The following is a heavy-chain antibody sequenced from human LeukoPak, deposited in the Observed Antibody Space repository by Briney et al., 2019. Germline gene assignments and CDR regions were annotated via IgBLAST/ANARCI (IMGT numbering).Heavy chain of an antibody. V-gene: IGHV3-7*01. J-gene: IGHJ4*02. Sequence: PGRSLRLSCAASGFTFSSYAMHWVRQAPGKGLEWVANIKQDGSEKYYVDSVKGRFTISRDNAKNSLYLQMNSLRVEDTAVYYCARAVTGTGYGSFDYWGQGTLVTVSS. CDR3: ARAVTGTGYGSFDY. CDR2: IKQDGSEK. D-gene: IGHD6-19*01. CDR1: GFTFSSYA.